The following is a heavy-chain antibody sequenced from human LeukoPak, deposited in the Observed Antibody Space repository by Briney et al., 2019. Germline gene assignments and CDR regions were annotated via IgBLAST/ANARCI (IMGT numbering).Heavy chain of an antibody. J-gene: IGHJ3*02. D-gene: IGHD3-22*01. Sequence: GGSLRLSCAASGFTFSSYGMHWVRQAPGKGLEWVAVIWFDGSNKYYADSVKGRFTISRDNSKNTLYLQMNSLRAEDTAVYYCARARYYDSSGYYYSAFDIWGQGTMVTVSS. CDR1: GFTFSSYG. CDR2: IWFDGSNK. V-gene: IGHV3-33*08. CDR3: ARARYYDSSGYYYSAFDI.